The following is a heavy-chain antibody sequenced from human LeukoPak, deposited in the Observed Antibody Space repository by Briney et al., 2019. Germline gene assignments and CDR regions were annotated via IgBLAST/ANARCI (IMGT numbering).Heavy chain of an antibody. CDR3: AGGYNHYYDRDGMDV. D-gene: IGHD3-10*02. V-gene: IGHV3-53*04. CDR1: GFTVSSNY. CDR2: IYSGGST. J-gene: IGHJ6*02. Sequence: SGGSLRLSCAASGFTVSSNYMSWVHQAPGKGLEWVSVIYSGGSTFFADSVKGRFTISRHNSNNTLYLQMNSLRAEDTAVYFCAGGYNHYYDRDGMDVWGQGTTVTVSS.